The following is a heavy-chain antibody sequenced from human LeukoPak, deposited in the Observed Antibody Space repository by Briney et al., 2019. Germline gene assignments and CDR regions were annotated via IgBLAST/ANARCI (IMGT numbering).Heavy chain of an antibody. D-gene: IGHD2-2*01. CDR2: IYPGDSDT. CDR1: GYLFTSYW. V-gene: IGHV5-51*01. J-gene: IGHJ3*02. Sequence: GGSLQISFKGSGYLFTSYWIGWVRPMPGKGLEWMGIIYPGDSDTRYSPSFQGQVTISADKSISTAYLQWSSLKASDTAMYYCARHRGPYCSSTSCYLDIWGQGTMVTVSS. CDR3: ARHRGPYCSSTSCYLDI.